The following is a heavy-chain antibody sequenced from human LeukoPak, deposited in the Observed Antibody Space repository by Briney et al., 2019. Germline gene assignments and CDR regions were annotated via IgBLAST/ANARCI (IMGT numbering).Heavy chain of an antibody. CDR2: IYYSGST. CDR3: ARLADFWSGYYPN. CDR1: GGSISSYY. D-gene: IGHD3-3*01. Sequence: SETLSLTCTVSGGSISSYYRSWIRQPPGKGLEWIGYIYYSGSTNYNPSLKSRVTISVHTSKNQFSLKLSSVTAADTAVYYCARLADFWSGYYPNWGQGTLVTVSS. V-gene: IGHV4-59*08. J-gene: IGHJ4*02.